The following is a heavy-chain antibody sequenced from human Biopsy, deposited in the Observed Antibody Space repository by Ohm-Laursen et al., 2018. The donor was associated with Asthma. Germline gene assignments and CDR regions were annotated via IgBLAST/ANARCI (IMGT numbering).Heavy chain of an antibody. J-gene: IGHJ3*01. V-gene: IGHV1-3*04. CDR1: GYNFISFA. CDR2: VNTGNGDT. D-gene: IGHD3-9*01. CDR3: ARTYYDFLAGQVKDVFGV. Sequence: TSVKVSCKASGYNFISFAIHWVRQAPGQRLEWMGWVNTGNGDTKYSQKFQGRVTITRDTSASTAYMELRSLRSEDTATYYCARTYYDFLAGQVKDVFGVWGQGTMVTVSS.